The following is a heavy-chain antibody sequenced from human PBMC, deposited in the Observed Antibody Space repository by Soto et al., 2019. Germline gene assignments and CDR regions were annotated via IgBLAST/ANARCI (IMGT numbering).Heavy chain of an antibody. CDR3: ARGMSGVATDWFHH. Sequence: XETLSLTCSVDGGSLNTYYWSWIRQSPGKGLEWIGEMHQSGTTNYNPSLKSRVTISVDTSKIQFSLSLRSVTAADTAVYYCARGMSGVATDWFHHWGQGTVVTVSS. V-gene: IGHV4-34*01. CDR2: MHQSGTT. J-gene: IGHJ5*02. D-gene: IGHD1-26*01. CDR1: GGSLNTYY.